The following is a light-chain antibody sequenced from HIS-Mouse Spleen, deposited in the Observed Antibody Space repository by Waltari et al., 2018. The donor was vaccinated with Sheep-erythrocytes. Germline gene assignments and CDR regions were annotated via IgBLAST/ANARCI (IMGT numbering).Light chain of an antibody. CDR2: YDD. CDR1: SSDVGGYNY. Sequence: QSALTQPRSVSGSPGQSVTISCTGTSSDVGGYNYVSWYQQLPGKAPKLLIYYDDLLPYGVSDRFSGSKSGTSASLAISGLQSEDEADYYCAAWDDSLNGVVFGGGTKLTVL. CDR3: AAWDDSLNGVV. J-gene: IGLJ2*01. V-gene: IGLV1-36*01.